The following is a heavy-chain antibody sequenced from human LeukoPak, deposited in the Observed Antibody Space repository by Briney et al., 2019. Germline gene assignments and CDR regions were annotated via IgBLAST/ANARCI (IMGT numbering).Heavy chain of an antibody. V-gene: IGHV3-21*01. CDR3: ARGVRVAGERAFDI. J-gene: IGHJ3*02. CDR1: GFTFSSYS. CDR2: ISSSSSYI. D-gene: IGHD1-26*01. Sequence: PGGSLRLSCAASGFTFSSYSMNWVRQAPGKGLEWVSSISSSSSYIYYADSVKGRFTISRDNAKNSLYLQMNSLRAEDTAMYYCARGVRVAGERAFDIWGQGTMVTVSS.